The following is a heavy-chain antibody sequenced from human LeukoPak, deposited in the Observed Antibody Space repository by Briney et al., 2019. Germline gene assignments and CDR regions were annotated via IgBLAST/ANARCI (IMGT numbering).Heavy chain of an antibody. J-gene: IGHJ4*02. CDR2: IKQDGSEK. Sequence: GSLRLSFAASGFPFSNYWMIWVRQAPGQGLGWVGNIKQDGSEKRYADSVRGRFSISRDNAQTSLYLQMNSLRAEDTAVYYCAKGPVSAIVGATTLDYWGQGTLVTVSS. CDR3: AKGPVSAIVGATTLDY. CDR1: GFPFSNYW. V-gene: IGHV3-7*05. D-gene: IGHD1-26*01.